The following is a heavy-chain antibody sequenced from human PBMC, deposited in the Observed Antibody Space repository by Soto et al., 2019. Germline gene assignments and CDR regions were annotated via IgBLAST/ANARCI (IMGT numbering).Heavy chain of an antibody. D-gene: IGHD2-8*02. V-gene: IGHV3-30*03. J-gene: IGHJ4*02. CDR3: TGEVASGY. CDR2: ISRDGVTK. Sequence: QVQLVESGGGVVQPGRSLRLSCAVSGFTVSTYGMHWVRQAPGKGLEWVAVISRDGVTKYYAYSVKVRFTISIDNSRNPLFLEMNSLRGDDLAVYYCTGEVASGYWGQGTLVTVSS. CDR1: GFTVSTYG.